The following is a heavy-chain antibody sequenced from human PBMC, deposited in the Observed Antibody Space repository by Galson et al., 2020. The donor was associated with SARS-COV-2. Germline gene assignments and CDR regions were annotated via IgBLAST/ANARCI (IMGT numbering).Heavy chain of an antibody. Sequence: ASVKVSCKASGYTFTSYDINWVRQATGQGLEWMGWMNPNSGNTGYAQKFQGRVTMTRNTSISTAYMELSSLRSEDTAVYYWARAPHFLLWFGDPGGWGQGTLVTVSS. CDR1: GYTFTSYD. D-gene: IGHD3-10*01. V-gene: IGHV1-8*01. CDR2: MNPNSGNT. CDR3: ARAPHFLLWFGDPGG. J-gene: IGHJ4*02.